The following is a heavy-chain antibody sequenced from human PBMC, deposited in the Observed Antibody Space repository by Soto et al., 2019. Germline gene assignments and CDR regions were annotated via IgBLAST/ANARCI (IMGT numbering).Heavy chain of an antibody. Sequence: GGALILSCAASGFTFSSYAMHWVRQAPGKGLEYVSAISSNGGSTYYANSVKGRFTISRDNSKNTLYLQMGSLRAEDMAVYYCARSVFYGDPRFDYWGQGTLVTVSS. J-gene: IGHJ4*02. CDR2: ISSNGGST. CDR3: ARSVFYGDPRFDY. CDR1: GFTFSSYA. V-gene: IGHV3-64*01. D-gene: IGHD4-17*01.